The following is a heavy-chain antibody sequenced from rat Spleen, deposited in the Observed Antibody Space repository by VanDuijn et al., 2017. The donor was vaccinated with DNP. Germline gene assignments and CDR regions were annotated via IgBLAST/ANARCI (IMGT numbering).Heavy chain of an antibody. CDR3: TSSYSSSGFAY. Sequence: QVQLKESGPGLVQPSQTLSLTCTVSGFSLASFGVSWVRQPPGKGLEWIAAVSSGGDTYYNSILKSRLSITRDTSKSQVFLKMNSLQTEDTAIYFCTSSYSSSGFAYWGQGTLVTVSS. CDR2: VSSGGDT. CDR1: GFSLASFG. V-gene: IGHV2S12*01. J-gene: IGHJ3*01. D-gene: IGHD1-2*01.